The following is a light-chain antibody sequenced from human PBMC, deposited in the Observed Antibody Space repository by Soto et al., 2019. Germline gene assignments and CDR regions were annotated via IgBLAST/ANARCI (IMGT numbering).Light chain of an antibody. CDR3: QQYGSSPPYT. CDR1: QSVSSSY. V-gene: IGKV3-20*01. J-gene: IGKJ2*01. Sequence: EIVLTQSPGTLSLSPGERATLSCRASQSVSSSYLAWYHQKPGQGPRLLIYGASSRATEIPDRFSGSGSGTDFTLTISRLESDDFAVYYCQQYGSSPPYTFGQGTRLEI. CDR2: GAS.